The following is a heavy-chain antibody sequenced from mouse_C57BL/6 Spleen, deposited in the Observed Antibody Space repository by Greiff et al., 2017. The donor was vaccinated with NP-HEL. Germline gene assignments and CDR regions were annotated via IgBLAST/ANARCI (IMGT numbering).Heavy chain of an antibody. CDR3: GRDYYCSSYGYFDV. CDR1: GFTFNTYA. V-gene: IGHV10-3*01. J-gene: IGHJ1*03. D-gene: IGHD1-1*01. CDR2: IRSKSSNYAT. Sequence: EVKLVESGGGLVQPKGSLKLSCAASGFTFNTYAMHWVRQAPGKGLEWVARIRSKSSNYATYYADSVKDRFTISREDSQSMLYLQMNNLKTEDTALYYGGRDYYCSSYGYFDVWGTGTTVTVSS.